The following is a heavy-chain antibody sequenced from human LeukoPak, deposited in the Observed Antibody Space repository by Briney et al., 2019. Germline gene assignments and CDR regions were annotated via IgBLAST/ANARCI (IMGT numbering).Heavy chain of an antibody. D-gene: IGHD4-23*01. V-gene: IGHV4-59*01. J-gene: IGHJ4*02. CDR1: GGSISSYH. CDR3: ARDYAGTLDY. Sequence: SETLSLTCTVSGGSISSYHWRWIRQPPGKGLEWIGYIYYSGSTNYNPSLKSRVTISVDTSKNQFSLKLSSVTAADTAVYYCARDYAGTLDYWGQGTLVTVSS. CDR2: IYYSGST.